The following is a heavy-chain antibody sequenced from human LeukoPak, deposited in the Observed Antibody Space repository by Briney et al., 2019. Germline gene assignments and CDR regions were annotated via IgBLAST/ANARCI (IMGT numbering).Heavy chain of an antibody. Sequence: PGGSLRLSCAASGFTFDDYTMHWVRQAPGKGLEWVSLISWDGDNTYYADSVKGRFTISRDNSKNSLYLQMNSLRTEDTALYYCAKGTGKSTLNWFGPWGQGTLVTVSS. J-gene: IGHJ5*02. V-gene: IGHV3-43*01. CDR2: ISWDGDNT. CDR1: GFTFDDYT. CDR3: AKGTGKSTLNWFGP. D-gene: IGHD1-14*01.